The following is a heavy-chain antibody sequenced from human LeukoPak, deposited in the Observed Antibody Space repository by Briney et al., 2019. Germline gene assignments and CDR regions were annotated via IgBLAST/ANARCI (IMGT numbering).Heavy chain of an antibody. CDR1: GHSLSSGYY. D-gene: IGHD6-13*01. J-gene: IGHJ4*02. CDR3: ARGLGRQQLVSPFDY. Sequence: SETLSLTRTVSGHSLSSGYYWGWIRQPPGKGLEWLARIYHSGTIYYNPSLKSRVTISVDTSKNQFSLKLTSVTAADTAVYYCARGLGRQQLVSPFDYWGQGTLVTVSS. CDR2: IYHSGTI. V-gene: IGHV4-38-2*02.